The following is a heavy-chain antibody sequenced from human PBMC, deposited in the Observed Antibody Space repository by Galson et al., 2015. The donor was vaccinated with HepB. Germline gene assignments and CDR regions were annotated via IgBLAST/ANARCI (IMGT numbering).Heavy chain of an antibody. J-gene: IGHJ2*01. CDR3: ARDESYCSGGSCSRHYWYFDL. D-gene: IGHD2-15*01. CDR1: GYTFTGYY. CDR2: INPNSGGT. Sequence: SVKVSCKASGYTFTGYYMHWVRQAPGQGLEWMGWINPNSGGTNYAQKFQGRVTMTRDTSISTAYMELSRLRSDDTAVYYCARDESYCSGGSCSRHYWYFDLWGRGTLVTVSS. V-gene: IGHV1-2*02.